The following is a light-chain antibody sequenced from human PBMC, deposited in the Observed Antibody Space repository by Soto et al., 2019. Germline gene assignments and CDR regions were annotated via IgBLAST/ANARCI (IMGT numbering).Light chain of an antibody. CDR1: SNDIGGYNY. J-gene: IGLJ2*01. CDR3: SSYAGSNNVL. CDR2: EVS. Sequence: QSALTQPPSASGSPGQSVTISCTGTSNDIGGYNYVSWYQQHPGKAPKLMIYEVSEWPSGVPDRFSGSKSGNTASLTVSGHKDEDEAYYYCSSYAGSNNVLFGGGTKLTVL. V-gene: IGLV2-8*01.